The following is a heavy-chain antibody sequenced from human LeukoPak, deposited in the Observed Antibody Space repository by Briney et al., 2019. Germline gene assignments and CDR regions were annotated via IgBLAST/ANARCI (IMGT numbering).Heavy chain of an antibody. D-gene: IGHD2-21*02. J-gene: IGHJ4*02. V-gene: IGHV4-34*01. CDR3: ARGGFYCGGDCYVDY. Sequence: SETLSLTCAVSGGSFSPYYWSWVRQPPGKGLEWIGEINHSGSTNYHPSPKSRLTISVDTSKNQFSLRLSAVTAADTAVYYCARGGFYCGGDCYVDYWGQGTLVTVSS. CDR2: INHSGST. CDR1: GGSFSPYY.